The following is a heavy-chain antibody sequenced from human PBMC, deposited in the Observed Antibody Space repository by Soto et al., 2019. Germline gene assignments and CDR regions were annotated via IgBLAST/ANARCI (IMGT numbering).Heavy chain of an antibody. J-gene: IGHJ5*02. V-gene: IGHV3-23*01. CDR1: GFTFTSYA. CDR3: AKEGLVAATLNWFDP. CDR2: ISGSGDST. D-gene: IGHD2-15*01. Sequence: EVRRLESGGGLVQPGGSLRLSCAASGFTFTSYAMTWVRQAPGKGLKWVSAISGSGDSTYYADSVKGRFTVSRDNSKNMLYLQMNSLRAEDTAVYYCAKEGLVAATLNWFDPWGQGTLVIVSS.